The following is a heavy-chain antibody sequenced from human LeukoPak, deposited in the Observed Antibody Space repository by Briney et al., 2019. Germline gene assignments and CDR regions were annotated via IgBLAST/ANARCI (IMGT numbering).Heavy chain of an antibody. CDR3: ARDLYLMLGLFDI. Sequence: TSETLSLTCSVSDGSINSGSYYWGWIRQPPGKGLEWIGSIYYTGSTYYNPSLKSRVTMSVDTSKKQFSLTVSSVTAVDTAVYYCARDLYLMLGLFDIWGQGTMVIVSS. D-gene: IGHD3-16*01. V-gene: IGHV4-39*07. CDR2: IYYTGST. J-gene: IGHJ3*02. CDR1: DGSINSGSYY.